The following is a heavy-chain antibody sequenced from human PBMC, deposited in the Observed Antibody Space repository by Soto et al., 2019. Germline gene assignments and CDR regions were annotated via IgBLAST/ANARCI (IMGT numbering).Heavy chain of an antibody. CDR2: ISGSGIST. CDR1: GFTFSSYA. Sequence: EVQLLESGGGLVQPGGSLRLSCAASGFTFSSYAMAWVRQAPGKGLEWVSAISGSGISTYYTDSVKGRFSISRDNSKNTLYLQMNSLRADDTAVYYCAKRFHSGARWYGFDMWGQGTMLTVSS. V-gene: IGHV3-23*01. D-gene: IGHD1-26*01. J-gene: IGHJ3*02. CDR3: AKRFHSGARWYGFDM.